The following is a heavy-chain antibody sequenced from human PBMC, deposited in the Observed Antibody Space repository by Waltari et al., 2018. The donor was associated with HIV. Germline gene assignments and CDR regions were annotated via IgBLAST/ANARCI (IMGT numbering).Heavy chain of an antibody. J-gene: IGHJ6*02. CDR1: GFTFGNYA. D-gene: IGHD6-13*01. Sequence: EVQLLESGGALVRPGGSLSPSCWASGFTFGNYAMNWARQAPGKGLGWGPAICGSGGSTYYADSVKGRFTISRDISKNTLYLQMNSLRAEDTAVYFCVKEYQYSHSWYSFYGTDVWGQGTTVTVSS. CDR3: VKEYQYSHSWYSFYGTDV. CDR2: ICGSGGST. V-gene: IGHV3-23*01.